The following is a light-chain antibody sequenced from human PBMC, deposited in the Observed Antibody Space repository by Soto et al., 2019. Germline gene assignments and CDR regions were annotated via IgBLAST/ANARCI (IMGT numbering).Light chain of an antibody. CDR1: QTVSSY. J-gene: IGKJ5*01. Sequence: EIVLTQSPGTLSLSPGERDTLSCRASQTVSSYLTWYQQRPGQAPRLLISGASRRATGIPDRFSGSGSGTDFTLTISRLETEDFALYYCQQYGTSPITFGQGTRLEIK. V-gene: IGKV3-20*01. CDR2: GAS. CDR3: QQYGTSPIT.